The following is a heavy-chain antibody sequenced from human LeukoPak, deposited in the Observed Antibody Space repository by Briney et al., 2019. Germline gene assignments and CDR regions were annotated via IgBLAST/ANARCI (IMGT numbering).Heavy chain of an antibody. Sequence: GGSLRLSCAASGFTVSSNYMSWVRQAPGKGLGWVSVIYSGGSTYYADSVKGRFTISRDNSKNTLYLQMNSLRAEDTAVYYCASGPIAVAGTNGKYFQHWGQGTLVTVSS. CDR2: IYSGGST. V-gene: IGHV3-53*01. D-gene: IGHD6-19*01. CDR1: GFTVSSNY. J-gene: IGHJ1*01. CDR3: ASGPIAVAGTNGKYFQH.